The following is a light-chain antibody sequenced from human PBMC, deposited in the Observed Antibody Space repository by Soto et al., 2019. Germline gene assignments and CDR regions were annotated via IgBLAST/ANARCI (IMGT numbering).Light chain of an antibody. CDR2: AAS. CDR1: QGISKY. Sequence: DTQMTQSPSSLSASVGDRVTITCRASQGISKYLAWYQQTPGKVPKLLIYAASTLQSGVPSRFSGSGSGTDFTLTISNLQPEDVATYYCQKYNSDPQTFGQGTKVEIK. V-gene: IGKV1-27*01. CDR3: QKYNSDPQT. J-gene: IGKJ1*01.